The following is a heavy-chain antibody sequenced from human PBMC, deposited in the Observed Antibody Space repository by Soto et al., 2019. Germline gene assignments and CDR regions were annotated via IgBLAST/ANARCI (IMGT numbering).Heavy chain of an antibody. D-gene: IGHD1-26*01. CDR3: ARGSGSYYAY. CDR2: ISYSGST. CDR1: GASVSSGNYY. Sequence: LSLTCPVSGASVSSGNYYWSWIRQPPGKGLECIGYISYSGSTNYNPSLKSRVTISIDTSKNQFSLKLSSVTAADTAVYYCARGSGSYYAYWGQGTLVTVSS. V-gene: IGHV4-61*01. J-gene: IGHJ4*02.